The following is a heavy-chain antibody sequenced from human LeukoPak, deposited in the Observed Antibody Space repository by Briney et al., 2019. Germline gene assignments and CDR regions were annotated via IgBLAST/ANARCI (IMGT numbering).Heavy chain of an antibody. CDR1: GFTFSSYA. CDR2: IKSKTDGGTT. CDR3: TTDFQLGYYDPIPTSPMDY. J-gene: IGHJ4*02. D-gene: IGHD3-22*01. V-gene: IGHV3-15*01. Sequence: GGSLRLSCAASGFTFSSYAMSWVRQAPGKGLEWVGRIKSKTDGGTTDYAAPVKGRFTISRDDSKNTLYLQMNSLKTEDTAVYYCTTDFQLGYYDPIPTSPMDYWGQGTLVTVSS.